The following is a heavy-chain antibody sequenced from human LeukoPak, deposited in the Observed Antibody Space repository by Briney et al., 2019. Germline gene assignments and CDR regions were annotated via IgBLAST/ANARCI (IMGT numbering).Heavy chain of an antibody. J-gene: IGHJ3*02. CDR1: GFTFSGSA. D-gene: IGHD2-15*01. CDR3: TRLTHTRAFDI. V-gene: IGHV3-73*01. CDR2: IRSKANSYAT. Sequence: GGSLKLSCAASGFTFSGSAMHWVRQASGKGLEWVGRIRSKANSYATAYAASVKGRFTISRDDSKNTPYLQMNSLKTEDTAVYYCTRLTHTRAFDIWGQGTMVAVSS.